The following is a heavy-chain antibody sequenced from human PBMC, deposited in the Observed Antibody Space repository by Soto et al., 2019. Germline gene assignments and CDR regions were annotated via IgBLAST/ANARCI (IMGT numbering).Heavy chain of an antibody. CDR2: IYYSGST. V-gene: IGHV4-31*03. CDR1: GGSISSGGYY. Sequence: QVQLQESGPGLVKPSQTLSLTCTVSGGSISSGGYYWSWIRQHPGKGLEWIGYIYYSGSTYYNPSLKRRVTITVDTSKNQFSLKLSSVTAADTAVYYCAREGGGYCSGGSCYGYYYYMDVWGKGTTVTVSS. J-gene: IGHJ6*03. CDR3: AREGGGYCSGGSCYGYYYYMDV. D-gene: IGHD2-15*01.